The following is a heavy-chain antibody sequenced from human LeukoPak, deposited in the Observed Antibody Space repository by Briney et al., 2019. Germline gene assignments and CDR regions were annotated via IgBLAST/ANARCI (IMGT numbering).Heavy chain of an antibody. CDR1: GGSISSYH. CDR3: ARAGNYYDSSGSDAFDI. Sequence: PSETLSLTCTVSGGSISSYHWSWIRQPPGKGLEWIGDIYYSGSTNYNPSLKSRVTISVDTSKNQFSLKLSSVTAADTAVYYCARAGNYYDSSGSDAFDIWGQGTMVTVSS. J-gene: IGHJ3*02. D-gene: IGHD3-22*01. CDR2: IYYSGST. V-gene: IGHV4-59*01.